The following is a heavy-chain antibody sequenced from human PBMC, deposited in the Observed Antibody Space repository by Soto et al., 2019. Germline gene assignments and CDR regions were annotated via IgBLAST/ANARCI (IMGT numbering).Heavy chain of an antibody. J-gene: IGHJ4*02. CDR3: ATSYPEMLTNGGFHY. Sequence: PGESLKISCKSSGYNFTTYWIGWVRQMPGKGLEWMGIIYPGDSDTRYSPSFQGQVTISADKSINTAYLQWSSLKASDTAIYYCATSYPEMLTNGGFHYLGQGTLVTVSS. D-gene: IGHD2-2*01. CDR2: IYPGDSDT. V-gene: IGHV5-51*01. CDR1: GYNFTTYW.